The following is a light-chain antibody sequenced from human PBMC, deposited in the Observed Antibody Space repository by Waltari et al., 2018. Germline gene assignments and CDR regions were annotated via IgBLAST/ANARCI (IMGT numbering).Light chain of an antibody. V-gene: IGKV1-27*01. J-gene: IGKJ3*01. Sequence: DIQLTQSPSSLSASVGDRVTITCRASQGIRNYLAWYQQKPGKVPKLLMYAVSTLQSGVPSRFSGSGSGTDFTLTISSLQPEDVATYYCQQASSFPITFGPGTKVDIK. CDR2: AVS. CDR1: QGIRNY. CDR3: QQASSFPIT.